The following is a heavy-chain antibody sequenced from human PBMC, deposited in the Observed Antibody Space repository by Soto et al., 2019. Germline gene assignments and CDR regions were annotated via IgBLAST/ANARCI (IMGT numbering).Heavy chain of an antibody. CDR3: ARVWGGAFDI. V-gene: IGHV4-59*01. CDR2: IYYSGST. D-gene: IGHD3-10*01. Sequence: QVQLQESGPGLVKPSETLSLTCTVSGGSISSYYWSWIRQPPGKGLEWIGYIYYSGSTNYNPSLXGXVXVXXDTAKSQSSLKLSSVTAADTAVYYCARVWGGAFDIWGQGTMVTVSS. CDR1: GGSISSYY. J-gene: IGHJ3*02.